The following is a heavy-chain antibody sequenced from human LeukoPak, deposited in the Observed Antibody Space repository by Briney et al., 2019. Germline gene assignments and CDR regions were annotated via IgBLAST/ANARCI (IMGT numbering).Heavy chain of an antibody. CDR3: ARGSEDYGDYVLDY. J-gene: IGHJ4*02. CDR2: INPSNGET. CDR1: GYTLSDNY. Sequence: ASVKVSCKASGYTLSDNYLHWVRQAPGQRFEWMAWINPSNGETKFAPRFQGRVTMTRDTSISTAYMELSSLRPDDTAVYYCARGSEDYGDYVLDYWGQGTLVTVSS. D-gene: IGHD4-17*01. V-gene: IGHV1-2*07.